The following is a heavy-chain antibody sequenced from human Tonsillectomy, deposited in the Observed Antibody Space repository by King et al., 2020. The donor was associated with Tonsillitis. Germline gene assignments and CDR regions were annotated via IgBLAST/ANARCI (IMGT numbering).Heavy chain of an antibody. V-gene: IGHV1-69*01. CDR3: ARGAAAPASWLDP. CDR1: GGTFSSYA. D-gene: IGHD2-15*01. Sequence: VQLVQSGAEVKKPGSSVKVSCKISGGTFSSYAINWVRQAPGQGLEWMGGILPIFDKADYAQNFQGRVTITADESTSTAYMEMSSLTSGDTAVYYCARGAAAPASWLDPWGQGTLVTFSS. J-gene: IGHJ5*02. CDR2: ILPIFDKA.